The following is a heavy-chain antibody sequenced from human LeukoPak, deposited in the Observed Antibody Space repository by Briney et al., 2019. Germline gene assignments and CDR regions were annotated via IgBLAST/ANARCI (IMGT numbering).Heavy chain of an antibody. Sequence: GGSLRLSCVGSGFIFRSYAVTWVRQAPGKGLDWVSSTTANGDRTYYDDSVKGRFTISRDNSKNTLYLQMNSLRAEDTAVYYCARDGAIVVVPAARPDRYYDYWGQGTLVTVSS. CDR2: TTANGDRT. CDR3: ARDGAIVVVPAARPDRYYDY. V-gene: IGHV3-23*01. J-gene: IGHJ4*02. D-gene: IGHD2-2*01. CDR1: GFIFRSYA.